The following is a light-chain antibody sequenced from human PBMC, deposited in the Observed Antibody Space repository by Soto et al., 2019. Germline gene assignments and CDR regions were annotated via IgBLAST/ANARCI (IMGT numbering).Light chain of an antibody. Sequence: EIVLTQSPGTLSLSPGERGTLSCRASQSVSSGYLAWYQQKPGQAPRLLIYDASSRATGIPDRFSGSGSGTDFTLTISRLEPEDFAVYYCQQYGDSSTFGQGTKV. V-gene: IGKV3-20*01. CDR3: QQYGDSST. CDR2: DAS. CDR1: QSVSSGY. J-gene: IGKJ1*01.